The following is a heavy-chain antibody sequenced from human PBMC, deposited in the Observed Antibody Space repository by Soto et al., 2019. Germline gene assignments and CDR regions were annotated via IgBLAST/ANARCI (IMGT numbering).Heavy chain of an antibody. CDR3: ARYYPYALDVAGYFDF. CDR1: GYSISTGYY. J-gene: IGHJ4*02. D-gene: IGHD6-19*01. Sequence: PSETLSLTCTVSGYSISTGYYWAWVRQSPGKGLEWIGSVYRSGAAYYSPTLKSRVTISVDTSKNQFSLHLKSVTAADAAVYYCARYYPYALDVAGYFDFWGQGTPVTVSS. V-gene: IGHV4-38-2*02. CDR2: VYRSGAA.